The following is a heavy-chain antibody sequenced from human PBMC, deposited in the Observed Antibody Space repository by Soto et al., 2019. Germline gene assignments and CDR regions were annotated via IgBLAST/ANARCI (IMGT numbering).Heavy chain of an antibody. J-gene: IGHJ4*02. D-gene: IGHD5-12*01. CDR1: SDSISSYY. V-gene: IGHV4-59*01. CDR3: ARGTSWHINSDY. CDR2: ISYSGST. Sequence: SETLSLTCTVSSDSISSYYWSWIRQPPGKRLEWIGYISYSGSTDYNPSLKSRVTISGDTSQNQFSLKVSSVTAADSAVYYCARGTSWHINSDYRGQGNLVTVYS.